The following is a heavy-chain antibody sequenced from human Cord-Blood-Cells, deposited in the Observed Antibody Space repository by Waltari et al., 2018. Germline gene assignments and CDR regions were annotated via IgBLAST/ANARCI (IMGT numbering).Heavy chain of an antibody. Sequence: QVQLQESGPGLVTPSGPLSLTCAVSGGSISSSKWWRWVRQPPGKGLEWIGEIYHRGSTNYNPSLKSRVTISVDKSKNQFSLKLSSVTAADTAVYYCARVNGTTGDYYGMDVWGQGTTVTVSS. CDR3: ARVNGTTGDYYGMDV. V-gene: IGHV4-4*02. J-gene: IGHJ6*02. CDR1: GGSISSSKW. D-gene: IGHD1-1*01. CDR2: IYHRGST.